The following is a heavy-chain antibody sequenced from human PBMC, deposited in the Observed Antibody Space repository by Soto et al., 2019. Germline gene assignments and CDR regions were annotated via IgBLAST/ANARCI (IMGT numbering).Heavy chain of an antibody. V-gene: IGHV3-13*05. CDR1: GFTFRNYD. CDR3: ARTDRDFYGLDV. J-gene: IGHJ6*02. Sequence: EVQLVESGGGLVQPGGSLRLSCEASGFTFRNYDMHWVRQGTGKGLEWVSGISAAGDPDYADSVEGRFTISRENAQNSFFLQMNSLSAGDPAVYYCARTDRDFYGLDVWGQGTTVIVSS. CDR2: ISAAGDP.